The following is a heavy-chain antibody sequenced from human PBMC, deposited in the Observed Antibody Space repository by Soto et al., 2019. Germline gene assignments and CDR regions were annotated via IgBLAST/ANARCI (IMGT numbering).Heavy chain of an antibody. J-gene: IGHJ4*02. V-gene: IGHV3-23*01. CDR2: INSRAGTT. CDR1: GFTFRSFA. CDR3: AKDRSSTSCYAFDY. D-gene: IGHD2-2*01. Sequence: GGSLRLSCAASGFTFRSFAMSWVRQAPGKGLEWVSGINSRAGTTYYADSVKGRFTISRDNSKNTLYLQMNSLTAEDTAVYYCAKDRSSTSCYAFDYWGRGTLVTVSS.